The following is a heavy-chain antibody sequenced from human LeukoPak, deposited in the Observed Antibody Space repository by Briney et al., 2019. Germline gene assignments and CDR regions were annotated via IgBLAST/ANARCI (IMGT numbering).Heavy chain of an antibody. J-gene: IGHJ6*02. V-gene: IGHV3-30*18. D-gene: IGHD1-26*01. CDR3: ANTHSLGTNYHDYGMDV. Sequence: GGSLRLSWAASGFPFSSYGMHWVRQAPGKGLEWVAFVSFDGSNKYSADSVKGRFTISRDNSMNTLYLQMNSLSVEDTAMYYCANTHSLGTNYHDYGMDVWGQGTTVTVSS. CDR2: VSFDGSNK. CDR1: GFPFSSYG.